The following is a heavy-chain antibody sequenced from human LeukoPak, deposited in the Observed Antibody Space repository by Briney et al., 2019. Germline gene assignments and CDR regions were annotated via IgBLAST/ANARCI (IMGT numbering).Heavy chain of an antibody. J-gene: IGHJ4*02. D-gene: IGHD2-15*01. V-gene: IGHV7-4-1*02. CDR3: ARDPSPPIVGGHLDY. CDR1: GYTFTGYY. CDR2: INTNTGNP. Sequence: ASVKVSCKASGYTFTGYYMHWVRHAPGQGLEWVGWINTNTGNPTYAQGFTGRFVFSLDTSFSTAYLQISSLKAEDTAVYYCARDPSPPIVGGHLDYWGQGTLVTVSS.